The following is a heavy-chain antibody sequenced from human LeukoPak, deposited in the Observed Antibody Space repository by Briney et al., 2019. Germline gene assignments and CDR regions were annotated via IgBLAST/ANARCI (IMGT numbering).Heavy chain of an antibody. J-gene: IGHJ4*02. CDR3: ARDAGASSSWYADFDY. D-gene: IGHD6-13*01. V-gene: IGHV3-21*01. CDR2: ISSSSSYI. CDR1: GFTFSSYS. Sequence: GGSLRLSCAASGFTFSSYSMNWVRQAPGKGLEWASSISSSSSYIYYADSVKGRFTISRDNAKNSLYLQMNSLRAEGTAVYYCARDAGASSSWYADFDYWGQGTLVTVSS.